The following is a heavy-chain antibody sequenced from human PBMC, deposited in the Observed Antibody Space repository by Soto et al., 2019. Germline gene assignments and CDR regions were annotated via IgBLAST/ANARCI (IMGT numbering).Heavy chain of an antibody. Sequence: QVQLVQSGAEVKKPGSSVKVSCKASGGTFSSYAISWVRQAPGQGLEWMGGIIPIFGTANYAQKFQGRVTITADESTSTAYMELSSLRSEDTAVYYCARHSLNTIFGVVIMSPYYYGMDVWGQGTTVTVSS. J-gene: IGHJ6*02. CDR2: IIPIFGTA. V-gene: IGHV1-69*01. CDR1: GGTFSSYA. D-gene: IGHD3-3*01. CDR3: ARHSLNTIFGVVIMSPYYYGMDV.